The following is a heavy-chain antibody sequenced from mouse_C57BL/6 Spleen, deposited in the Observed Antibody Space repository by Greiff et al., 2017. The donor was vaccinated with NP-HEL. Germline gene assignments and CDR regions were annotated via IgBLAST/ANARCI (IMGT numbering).Heavy chain of an antibody. V-gene: IGHV1-80*01. Sequence: QVQLKQSGAELVKPGASVKISCKASGYAFSRYWMNWVKQRPGKGLEWIGQIYPGDGDTNYNGKFKGKATLTADKSSSTAYMQLSSLTSEDSAVYFCATYDYFDYWGQGTTLTVSS. CDR3: ATYDYFDY. D-gene: IGHD2-3*01. CDR1: GYAFSRYW. CDR2: IYPGDGDT. J-gene: IGHJ2*01.